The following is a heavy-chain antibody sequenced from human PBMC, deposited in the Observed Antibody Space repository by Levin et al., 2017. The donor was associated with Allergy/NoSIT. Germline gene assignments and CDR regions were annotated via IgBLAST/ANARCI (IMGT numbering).Heavy chain of an antibody. J-gene: IGHJ4*02. Sequence: ASVKVSCKASGYTFTGYYIHWVRQAPGQGLEWVGWINPNSGAARYAQKFQGRVTMTRDTSISTAYMDLTWLTSDDTATYYCARLSGDFISVEDDHWGQGTLVTVSS. CDR1: GYTFTGYY. V-gene: IGHV1-2*02. CDR2: INPNSGAA. CDR3: ARLSGDFISVEDDH. D-gene: IGHD2-21*01.